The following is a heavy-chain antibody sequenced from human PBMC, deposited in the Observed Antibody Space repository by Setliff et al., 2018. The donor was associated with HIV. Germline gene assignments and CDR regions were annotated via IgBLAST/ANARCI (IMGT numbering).Heavy chain of an antibody. CDR3: ARQPGRAAMGRENYYYYYMDV. CDR1: GYSFTSYW. J-gene: IGHJ6*03. D-gene: IGHD2-2*01. CDR2: IYPGDSDT. V-gene: IGHV5-51*01. Sequence: GESLKISCKGSGYSFTSYWIGWVRQMPGKGLEWMGIIYPGDSDTRYSPSFQGQVTISADTSISTAYLQWRGLKASDTAMYHCARQPGRAAMGRENYYYYYMDVWGKGTTVTVSS.